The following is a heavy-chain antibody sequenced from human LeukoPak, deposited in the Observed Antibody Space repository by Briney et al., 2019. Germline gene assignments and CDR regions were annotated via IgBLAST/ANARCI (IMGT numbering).Heavy chain of an antibody. CDR3: ARDLQLERRYYYYYGMDV. J-gene: IGHJ6*02. V-gene: IGHV3-48*04. D-gene: IGHD1-1*01. Sequence: GGSLRLSCAASGFTFSSYSMNWVRQAPGKGLEWVSYISSSSSTIYYADSVKGRFTISRDNAKNSLYLQMNSLRAEDTAVYYCARDLQLERRYYYYYGMDVWGQGTTVTVSS. CDR1: GFTFSSYS. CDR2: ISSSSSTI.